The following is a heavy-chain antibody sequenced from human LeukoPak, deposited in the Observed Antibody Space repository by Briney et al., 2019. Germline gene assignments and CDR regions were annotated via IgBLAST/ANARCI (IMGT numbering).Heavy chain of an antibody. CDR2: IYYSGST. J-gene: IGHJ4*02. D-gene: IGHD6-13*01. Sequence: SETLSLTCTVSGGSISSYYWSWIRQPPGKGLEWIGYIYYSGSTNYDPSLKSRVTMSVDTSKNQFSLKLSSVTAADTAVYYCATLEFAAAGVDYWGQGTLVTVSS. CDR3: ATLEFAAAGVDY. V-gene: IGHV4-59*08. CDR1: GGSISSYY.